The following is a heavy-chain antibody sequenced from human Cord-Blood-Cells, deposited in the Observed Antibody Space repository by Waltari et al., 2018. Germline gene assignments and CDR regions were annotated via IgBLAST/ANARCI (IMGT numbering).Heavy chain of an antibody. D-gene: IGHD1-26*01. V-gene: IGHV1-69*09. CDR3: ARAEGSYDAFDI. CDR2: NNPILGIA. Sequence: QVQLVQSGAEVKKPGSSVKVSCKASGGTFSSYAISWVRQAPGQGLEWMGSNNPILGIANYAQKVQGRVTITADKSTSTAYMELSSLRSEDTAVYYCARAEGSYDAFDIWGQGTMVTVSS. J-gene: IGHJ3*02. CDR1: GGTFSSYA.